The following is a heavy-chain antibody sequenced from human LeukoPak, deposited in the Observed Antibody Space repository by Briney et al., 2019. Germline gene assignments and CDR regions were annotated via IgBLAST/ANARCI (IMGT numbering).Heavy chain of an antibody. J-gene: IGHJ4*02. CDR1: GFTFDDYA. Sequence: GGSLRLSCADSGFTFDDYAMHWVRQAPGKGLEWVSLISWDGGSTYYADSVKGRFTISRDNSKNSLYLQMNSLRAEDTALYYCAKDTPAYCGGDCYPDYWGQGTLVTVSS. D-gene: IGHD2-21*01. CDR3: AKDTPAYCGGDCYPDY. CDR2: ISWDGGST. V-gene: IGHV3-43D*03.